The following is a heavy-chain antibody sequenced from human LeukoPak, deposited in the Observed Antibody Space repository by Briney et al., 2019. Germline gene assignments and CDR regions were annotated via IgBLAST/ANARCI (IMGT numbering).Heavy chain of an antibody. Sequence: SETLSLTCTVSGGSISSYYWSWIRQPPGKGLEWIGYIYTSGSTNYNPTLKSRVTISVEPSKIQFSLKLSSVTAADTAVYYCARVLGYCSSTSCRNPHYMDVWGKGTTVTVSS. CDR3: ARVLGYCSSTSCRNPHYMDV. V-gene: IGHV4-4*09. J-gene: IGHJ6*03. CDR2: IYTSGST. CDR1: GGSISSYY. D-gene: IGHD2-2*01.